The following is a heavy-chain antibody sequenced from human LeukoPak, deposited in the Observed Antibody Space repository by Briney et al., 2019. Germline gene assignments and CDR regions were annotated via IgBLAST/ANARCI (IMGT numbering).Heavy chain of an antibody. CDR3: ATETIGRHYDY. CDR1: GFSFGSSG. V-gene: IGHV3-21*01. Sequence: GGSLRLSCAASGFSFGSSGINSVRQAPGRGLEWVASIGSTGSDRYYADSVKGRFTISRDNAKNSLYLQINSLRVEDTAVYYCATETIGRHYDYWGQGTLLTVSS. CDR2: IGSTGSDR. D-gene: IGHD1-14*01. J-gene: IGHJ4*02.